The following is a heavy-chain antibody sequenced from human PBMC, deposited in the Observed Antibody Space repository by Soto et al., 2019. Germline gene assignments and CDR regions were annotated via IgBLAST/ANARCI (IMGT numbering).Heavy chain of an antibody. J-gene: IGHJ4*02. CDR2: IYPGDSDT. Sequence: PGESLKISCKGSGYSFTSYWIGWVRQMPGKGLEWMGIIYPGDSDTRYSPSFQGQVTISADKSISTAYLQWSSLKASDTAMYYCARLSSDSSGYYFFGYWGQGTLVTVSS. CDR3: ARLSSDSSGYYFFGY. D-gene: IGHD3-22*01. CDR1: GYSFTSYW. V-gene: IGHV5-51*01.